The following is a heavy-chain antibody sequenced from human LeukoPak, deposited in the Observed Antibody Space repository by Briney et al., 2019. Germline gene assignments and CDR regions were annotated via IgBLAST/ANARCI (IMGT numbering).Heavy chain of an antibody. V-gene: IGHV3-23*01. J-gene: IGHJ4*02. CDR1: GFTFSSYA. Sequence: GGSLRLSCAASGFTFSSYAMSWVRQAPGKGLEWVSAISGSGGSTYYADSVKGRFTISRDNSKNTLYLQMNSLRAEDTAVYYCAKDQQRYCSGGSCYVDYWGQGTLVTVSS. D-gene: IGHD2-15*01. CDR2: ISGSGGST. CDR3: AKDQQRYCSGGSCYVDY.